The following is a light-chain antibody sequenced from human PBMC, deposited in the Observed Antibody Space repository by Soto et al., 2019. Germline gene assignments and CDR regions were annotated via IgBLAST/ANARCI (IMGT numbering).Light chain of an antibody. CDR1: SSNIGAGYG. V-gene: IGLV1-40*01. Sequence: QSVLTQPPSVSGAPGQRVTISCTGSSSNIGAGYGVHWYQHRPATAPRLLISGNSNRPSGVPDRFSGSTSGTSASLAISGLQAEDEGDYYCQSYDSTLSARYVFGTGTKLTVL. J-gene: IGLJ1*01. CDR3: QSYDSTLSARYV. CDR2: GNS.